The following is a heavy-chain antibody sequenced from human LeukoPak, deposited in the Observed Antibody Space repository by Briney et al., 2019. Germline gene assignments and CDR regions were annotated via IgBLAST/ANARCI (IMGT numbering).Heavy chain of an antibody. CDR1: GFTFSSYW. Sequence: GGSLRLSCAASGFTFSSYWMHWVRQAPGKGLVWVSRLNSDGSSTSYADSVKGRFTISRDNAKNTLYLQMNSLRAEDTAVYYCARDPNYYDSKDNWFDPWGQGTLVTVSS. D-gene: IGHD3-22*01. CDR2: LNSDGSST. J-gene: IGHJ5*02. V-gene: IGHV3-74*01. CDR3: ARDPNYYDSKDNWFDP.